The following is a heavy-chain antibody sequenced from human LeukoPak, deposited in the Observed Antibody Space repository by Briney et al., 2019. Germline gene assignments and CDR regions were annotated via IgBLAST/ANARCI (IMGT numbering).Heavy chain of an antibody. D-gene: IGHD3-22*01. Sequence: SETLSLTCTISGGSISSSSYYWDWIRQYPGKGLEWLGTIYYSGSTYYNASLKSRLFISVDTSNNQFSLSLSFVTAADTAVYYCARRRYYDDTGYLDWGQGTLITVSS. CDR1: GGSISSSSYY. V-gene: IGHV4-39*01. CDR2: IYYSGST. J-gene: IGHJ1*01. CDR3: ARRRYYDDTGYLD.